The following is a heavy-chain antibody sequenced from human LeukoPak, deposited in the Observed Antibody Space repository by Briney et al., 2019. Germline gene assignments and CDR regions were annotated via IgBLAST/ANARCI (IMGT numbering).Heavy chain of an antibody. J-gene: IGHJ4*02. CDR1: GYTFTSYG. D-gene: IGHD3-10*01. Sequence: ASVKVSCKASGYTFTSYGISWVRQAPGQGLEWMGWISAYNGNTNYAQKPQGRVTMTTDTSTSTAYMELRSLRSDDTAVYYCARDRDYYGSGRRLDYWGQGTLVTVSS. CDR3: ARDRDYYGSGRRLDY. CDR2: ISAYNGNT. V-gene: IGHV1-18*01.